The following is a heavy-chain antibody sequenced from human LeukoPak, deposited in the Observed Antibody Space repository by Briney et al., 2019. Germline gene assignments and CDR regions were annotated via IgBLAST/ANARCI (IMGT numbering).Heavy chain of an antibody. D-gene: IGHD6-13*01. CDR2: IYHSGST. CDR1: GYSISSGYY. Sequence: SETLSLTCTVSGYSISSGYYWGWIRQPPGKGLEWIASIYHSGSTYYNPSLKSRVTISVDTSKNQFSLKLSSVTAADTAVYYCARFPMSGAAAGTVGFGYWGQGTLVTVSS. CDR3: ARFPMSGAAAGTVGFGY. J-gene: IGHJ4*02. V-gene: IGHV4-38-2*02.